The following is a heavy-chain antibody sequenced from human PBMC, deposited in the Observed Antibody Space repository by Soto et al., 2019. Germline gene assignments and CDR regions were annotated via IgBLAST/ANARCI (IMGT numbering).Heavy chain of an antibody. CDR1: GYTFTDYY. CDR2: INPNSGGT. CDR3: ASGRQQLVLDY. D-gene: IGHD6-13*01. Sequence: ASVKVSCQASGYTFTDYYMHWVLQAPGRGLDWMGWINPNSGGTNYAQKFQGWVTMTRDTSISTAYMELSRLRSDDTAVYYCASGRQQLVLDYWGQGTLVTVSS. V-gene: IGHV1-2*04. J-gene: IGHJ4*02.